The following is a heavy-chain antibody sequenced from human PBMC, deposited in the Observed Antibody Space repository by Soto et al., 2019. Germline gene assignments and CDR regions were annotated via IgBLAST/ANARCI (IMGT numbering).Heavy chain of an antibody. Sequence: KASETLSLTCTVSGGSISSYYWSWIRQPPGKGLEWIGYIYYSGSTNYNPSLKSRVTISVDTSKNQFSLKLSSVTAADTAVYYCASINPLAAEYYYYGMDVWGQGTTVTVSS. CDR2: IYYSGST. J-gene: IGHJ6*02. V-gene: IGHV4-59*01. D-gene: IGHD6-13*01. CDR3: ASINPLAAEYYYYGMDV. CDR1: GGSISSYY.